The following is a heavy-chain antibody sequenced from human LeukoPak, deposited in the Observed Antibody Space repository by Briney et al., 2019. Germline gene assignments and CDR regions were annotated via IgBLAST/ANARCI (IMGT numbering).Heavy chain of an antibody. CDR2: INQDGSVK. J-gene: IGHJ6*03. CDR3: ARVAGIFSMDV. Sequence: GGSLRLSCAASGFSFSSYWMSWVRWAPGKGLEWVANINQDGSVKSYVDSVKGRFTISRDNAKNSLYLQMNSLRAEDTAVYYCARVAGIFSMDVWGKGTTVTGSS. V-gene: IGHV3-7*01. D-gene: IGHD2-15*01. CDR1: GFSFSSYW.